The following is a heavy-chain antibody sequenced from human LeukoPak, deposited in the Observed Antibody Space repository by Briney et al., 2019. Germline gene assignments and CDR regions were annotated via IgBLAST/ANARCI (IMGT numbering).Heavy chain of an antibody. J-gene: IGHJ6*04. CDR3: ANVWGVVVAARF. CDR2: IKQDGSET. V-gene: IGHV3-7*03. Sequence: GSLRLSCAASGFTYSSYWMSWVRQAPGKGLEWVANIKQDGSETYYVDSVKGRFTISRDNAKNSLYLQMNSLRAEDTAVYYCANVWGVVVAARFWGKGTTVTISS. D-gene: IGHD2-15*01. CDR1: GFTYSSYW.